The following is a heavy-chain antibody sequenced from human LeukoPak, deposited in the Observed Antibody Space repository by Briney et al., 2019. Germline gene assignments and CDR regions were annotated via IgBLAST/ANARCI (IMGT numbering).Heavy chain of an antibody. Sequence: ASVKVSCKTSGYTFTGYYMHWMRQAPGQGLEWMGWINLNSGGTNYAQKFQGRVTMTRDTSISTAYMELNRLRSDDTAVYYCASWAGGNEPIASFDYWGQGTLVIVSS. D-gene: IGHD6-13*01. V-gene: IGHV1-2*02. CDR3: ASWAGGNEPIASFDY. CDR1: GYTFTGYY. J-gene: IGHJ4*02. CDR2: INLNSGGT.